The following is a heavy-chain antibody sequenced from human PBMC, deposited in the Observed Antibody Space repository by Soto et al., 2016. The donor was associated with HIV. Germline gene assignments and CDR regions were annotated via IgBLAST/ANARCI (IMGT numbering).Heavy chain of an antibody. V-gene: IGHV1-69*01. CDR2: IIPIFGST. J-gene: IGHJ3*02. CDR3: ARGKIQLGAFDI. Sequence: QVQLVQSGAEVKKPGSSVKVSCKASGGTFSNHAISWVRQAPGQGLEWMGGIIPIFGSTNYAQKFQGRVTIFADDSTSTAYMELSDLRSEDTAVYYCARGKIQLGAFDIWGQGTMVTVSS. D-gene: IGHD5-18*01. CDR1: GGTFSNHA.